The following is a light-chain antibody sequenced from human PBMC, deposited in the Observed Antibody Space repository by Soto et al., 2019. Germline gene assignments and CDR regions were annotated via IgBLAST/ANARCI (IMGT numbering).Light chain of an antibody. Sequence: QSALTRPASVSGSPGQSIAISCTGTSSDVGSYNLVSWYQQHPGKAPKLMIYEVSKRPSGVSNRFSGSKSGNTASLTISGLQAEDEADYYCCSYAGSSTFGPYVFGTGTKVTV. J-gene: IGLJ1*01. CDR3: CSYAGSSTFGPYV. CDR1: SSDVGSYNL. V-gene: IGLV2-23*02. CDR2: EVS.